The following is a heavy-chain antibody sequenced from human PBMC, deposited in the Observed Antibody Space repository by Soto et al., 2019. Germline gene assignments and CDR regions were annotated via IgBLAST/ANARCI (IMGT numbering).Heavy chain of an antibody. Sequence: QVQLVQSGAEVKKPGASVKVSCKASGYTFTSYAMHWVRQAPGQRLEWMGWINAGNGNTKYSQKFQGRVTITRDTSXXTAYMELSSLRSEDTAVYYCARDPITMVRGVTFDYWGQGTLVTVSS. CDR2: INAGNGNT. J-gene: IGHJ4*02. D-gene: IGHD3-10*01. CDR1: GYTFTSYA. V-gene: IGHV1-3*01. CDR3: ARDPITMVRGVTFDY.